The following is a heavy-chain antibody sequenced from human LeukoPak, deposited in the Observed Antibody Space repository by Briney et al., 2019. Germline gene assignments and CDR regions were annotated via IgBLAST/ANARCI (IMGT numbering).Heavy chain of an antibody. D-gene: IGHD4-11*01. CDR3: ARALWGYAPDDYSSFDY. J-gene: IGHJ4*02. V-gene: IGHV4-59*08. Sequence: SETLSLTCTVSGGSISSYYWSWIRQPPGKGLEWIGYIYYSGSTNYNPSLKSRVTIPVDTSKNQFSLKLSSVTAADTAVYYCARALWGYAPDDYSSFDYWGQGTLVTVSS. CDR1: GGSISSYY. CDR2: IYYSGST.